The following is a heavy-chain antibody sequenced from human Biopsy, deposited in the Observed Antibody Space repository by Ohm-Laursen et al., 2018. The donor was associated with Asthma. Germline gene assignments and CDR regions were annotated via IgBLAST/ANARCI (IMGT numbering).Heavy chain of an antibody. CDR3: VRHQYSSSWSTFDY. D-gene: IGHD3-22*01. CDR1: GGSITSSSYY. V-gene: IGHV4-39*01. Sequence: GTLSLTCPVSGGSITSSSYYWGWIRQPPGKGMEWIGSMYHSGSPYYHPSLKSRAAISVDTSKNQLSLKMSSVTAADTAVYFCVRHQYSSSWSTFDYWGQGALVTVSS. CDR2: MYHSGSP. J-gene: IGHJ4*02.